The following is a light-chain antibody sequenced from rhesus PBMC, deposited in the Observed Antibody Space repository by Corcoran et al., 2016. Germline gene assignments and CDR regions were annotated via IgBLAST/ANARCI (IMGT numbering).Light chain of an antibody. V-gene: IGKV1-43*02. CDR1: QGISTY. CDR3: LQYNSDPWT. Sequence: DIQMTQSPSSLSASVGDRVTITCRASQGISTYLNWYQQKPGKAPKRLIYAASSLESGVPSRFSGSGSGTDFTLTISSLQPEDFATYYCLQYNSDPWTFGQGTKVGIK. J-gene: IGKJ1*01. CDR2: AAS.